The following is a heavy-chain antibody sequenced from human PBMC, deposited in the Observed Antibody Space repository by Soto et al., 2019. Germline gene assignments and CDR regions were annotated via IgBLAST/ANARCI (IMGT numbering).Heavy chain of an antibody. V-gene: IGHV3-7*05. D-gene: IGHD1-26*01. CDR2: IKQDGSEK. CDR3: ARAGSSLILVANWFDP. CDR1: GFTFSRYW. Sequence: EVQLVESGGGLVQPGGSLRLSCAASGFTFSRYWMSWVRQAPGKGLEWVANIKQDGSEKYYVDSVKGRFTISRDNVEHSLELQMNGLRAEDTAVYYCARAGSSLILVANWFDPWGPGTLVTVS. J-gene: IGHJ5*02.